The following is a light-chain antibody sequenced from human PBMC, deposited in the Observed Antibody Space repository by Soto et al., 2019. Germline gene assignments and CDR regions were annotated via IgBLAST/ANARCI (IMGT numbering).Light chain of an antibody. Sequence: EIVLTQSPGTLSLPPGERATLSCRASQSVTSTHLAWYQQKPGQAPRLLIYDASTRATGIPDRFSGSGSGTDFTLTTSRLEPEDFAVYCCQQFDGSMWTFGSGTKVDIX. CDR2: DAS. CDR1: QSVTSTH. V-gene: IGKV3-20*01. J-gene: IGKJ1*01. CDR3: QQFDGSMWT.